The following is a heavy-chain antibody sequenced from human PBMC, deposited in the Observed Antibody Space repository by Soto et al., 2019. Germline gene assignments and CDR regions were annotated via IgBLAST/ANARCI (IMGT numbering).Heavy chain of an antibody. J-gene: IGHJ3*02. CDR2: IIPIVGTA. D-gene: IGHD1-26*01. CDR1: GYTFATYA. Sequence: SVKVSCKASGYTFATYAIHWVRQAPGEGLEWMGGIIPIVGTANYAQKFQGRVTTTADESTSTAYMELSSLRSEDTAVYYCARDRWELPDAFDIWGQGTMVTVSS. CDR3: ARDRWELPDAFDI. V-gene: IGHV1-69*13.